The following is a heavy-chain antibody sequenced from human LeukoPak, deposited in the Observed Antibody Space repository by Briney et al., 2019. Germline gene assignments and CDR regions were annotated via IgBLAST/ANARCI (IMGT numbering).Heavy chain of an antibody. CDR3: VRPGYND. D-gene: IGHD5-24*01. CDR2: IYPGDSDT. J-gene: IGHJ4*02. V-gene: IGHV5-51*01. Sequence: GESLKISCKGSGYNFATDWIGWVRQMPGKGLEWKGIIYPGDSDTRYTPSFQGQVTISADKSISTVYLQWSSLQASDTAMYYCVRPGYNDWGQGTLVTVSS. CDR1: GYNFATDW.